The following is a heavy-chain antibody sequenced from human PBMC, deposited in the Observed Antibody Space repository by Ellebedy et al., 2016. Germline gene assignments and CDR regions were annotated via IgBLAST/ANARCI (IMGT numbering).Heavy chain of an antibody. J-gene: IGHJ4*02. Sequence: SETLSLXXAVYGGSFSGYYWSWIRQPPGKGLEWIGEINHSGSTNYNPSLKSRVTISVDTSKNQFSLKLSSVTAADTAVYYCASHYYDSSGYYQGVYWGQGTLVTVSS. CDR2: INHSGST. D-gene: IGHD3-22*01. CDR1: GGSFSGYY. CDR3: ASHYYDSSGYYQGVY. V-gene: IGHV4-34*01.